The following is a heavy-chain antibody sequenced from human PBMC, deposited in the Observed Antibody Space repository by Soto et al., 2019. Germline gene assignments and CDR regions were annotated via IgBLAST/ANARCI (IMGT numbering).Heavy chain of an antibody. CDR3: ARGTLDTAMVMPHYGMDV. D-gene: IGHD5-18*01. Sequence: SVKVSCKASGATFSSYAISWVRQAPGQGLEWMGGIIPIFGTANYAQKFQGRVTITADESTSTAYMELSSLRSEDTAVYYCARGTLDTAMVMPHYGMDVSGPGTTVTVS. V-gene: IGHV1-69*13. CDR2: IIPIFGTA. CDR1: GATFSSYA. J-gene: IGHJ6*02.